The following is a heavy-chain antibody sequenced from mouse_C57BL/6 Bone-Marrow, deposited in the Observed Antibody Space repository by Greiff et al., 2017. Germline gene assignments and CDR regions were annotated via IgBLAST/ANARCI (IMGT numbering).Heavy chain of an antibody. CDR3: AGVEFDGWSGSWYVEV. V-gene: IGHV1-85*01. D-gene: IGHD1-1*01. CDR2: IFPRDGST. CDR1: GYTFTSYD. Sequence: VKLQESGPELVKPGASVKLSCKASGYTFTSYDINWVKQRPGQGLEWIGWIFPRDGSTKYNEKFKGKATLTVDTSSSTAYMDLPSLTSEDSPVYFCAGVEFDGWSGSWYVEVGGTGTTITVTS. J-gene: IGHJ1*03.